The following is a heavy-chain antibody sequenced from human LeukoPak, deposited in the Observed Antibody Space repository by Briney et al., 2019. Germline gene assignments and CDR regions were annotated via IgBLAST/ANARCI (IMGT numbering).Heavy chain of an antibody. CDR2: IKQDGSEK. V-gene: IGHV3-7*01. D-gene: IGHD3-10*01. CDR3: ARPYYYSSGSHPF. Sequence: GGSLRLSCAASGFTFSSYWMSWVRQAPGKGLEWVANIKQDGSEKNYVDSVKGRFTTSRDNAKNSLYLHMNSLRAEDTAMYYCARPYYYSSGSHPFWGQGTLVTVSS. J-gene: IGHJ4*02. CDR1: GFTFSSYW.